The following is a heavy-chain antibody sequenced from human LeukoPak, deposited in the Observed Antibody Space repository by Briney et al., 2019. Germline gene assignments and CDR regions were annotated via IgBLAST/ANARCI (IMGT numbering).Heavy chain of an antibody. J-gene: IGHJ4*02. V-gene: IGHV3-74*01. CDR2: INIDGSTT. CDR1: GFTFSTPW. CDR3: ARGTGTTFDY. Sequence: GDSLRLSCAASGFTFSTPWMPWVRQAPGKGLVWGSCINIDGSTTTYADSVKGRFTISRDNAKNTVYLQMNSLRAEDTAVYYCARGTGTTFDYWGQGTPVTVSS. D-gene: IGHD1-7*01.